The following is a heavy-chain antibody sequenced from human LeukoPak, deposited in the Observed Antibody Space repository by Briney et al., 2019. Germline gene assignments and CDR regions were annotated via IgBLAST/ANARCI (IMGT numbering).Heavy chain of an antibody. Sequence: GGSLRLSCAASGFTFSDYYMSWIRQAPGKGLEWVSYISSSSSYTNYADSVKGRFTISRDNAKNSLYLQMNSLRAADTAVYYCARVLGYCSSTSCYSWFDPWGQGTLVTVSS. CDR3: ARVLGYCSSTSCYSWFDP. D-gene: IGHD2-2*01. V-gene: IGHV3-11*06. CDR1: GFTFSDYY. CDR2: ISSSSSYT. J-gene: IGHJ5*02.